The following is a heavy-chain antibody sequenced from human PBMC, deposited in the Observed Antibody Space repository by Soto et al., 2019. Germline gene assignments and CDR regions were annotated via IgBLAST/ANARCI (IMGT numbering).Heavy chain of an antibody. Sequence: DVQLLESGGGLVQPGGSLRLSCAASGFTFSSYAMSWVRQAPGKGLEWVSAISGSGGSKYYADSVKGRFTISRDNSENTLYLQMNSLRAEDTAVYYCAKVGYSSSSFGMDVWGQGTTVTVSS. CDR3: AKVGYSSSSFGMDV. V-gene: IGHV3-23*01. J-gene: IGHJ6*02. D-gene: IGHD6-13*01. CDR1: GFTFSSYA. CDR2: ISGSGGSK.